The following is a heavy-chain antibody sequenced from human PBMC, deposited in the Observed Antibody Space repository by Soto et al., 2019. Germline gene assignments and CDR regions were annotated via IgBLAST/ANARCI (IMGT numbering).Heavy chain of an antibody. D-gene: IGHD3-22*01. CDR3: AREGDYYDSSGYLVYGMDV. CDR2: ISYDGSNK. V-gene: IGHV3-30-3*01. J-gene: IGHJ6*02. CDR1: GFTFSSYA. Sequence: PVGSLRLSCAASGFTFSSYAMHWVRQAPGKGLEWVAVISYDGSNKYYADSVKGRFTISRDNSKNTLYLQMNSLRAEDTAVYYCAREGDYYDSSGYLVYGMDVWGQGTTVTVSS.